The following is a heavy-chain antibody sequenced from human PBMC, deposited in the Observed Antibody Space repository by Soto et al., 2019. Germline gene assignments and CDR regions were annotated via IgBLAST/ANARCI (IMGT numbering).Heavy chain of an antibody. CDR3: ACAGERVWFDP. D-gene: IGHD3-10*02. Sequence: QVQLVQSGAEVKKPGSSVKVSCKASGGTFSSYTISWVRQAPGQGLEWMGRIIPILGIANYAQKFQGRVTXTXXKSTSTAYMELSSLRSEDTAVYYCACAGERVWFDPWGQGTLVTVSS. J-gene: IGHJ5*02. CDR2: IIPILGIA. V-gene: IGHV1-69*02. CDR1: GGTFSSYT.